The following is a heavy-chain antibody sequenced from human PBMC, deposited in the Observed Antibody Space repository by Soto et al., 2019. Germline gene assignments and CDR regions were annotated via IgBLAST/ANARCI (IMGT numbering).Heavy chain of an antibody. D-gene: IGHD5-18*01. CDR2: IIPIFGTA. CDR3: ESGDTAMVPQT. J-gene: IGHJ5*02. Sequence: VASVKVSCKASGGTFSSYAISWVRQAPGQGLEWMGGIIPIFGTANYAQKFQGRVTITADKSTSTAYMELSSLRSEDSAVYYCESGDTAMVPQTWGQGTLVTVSS. V-gene: IGHV1-69*06. CDR1: GGTFSSYA.